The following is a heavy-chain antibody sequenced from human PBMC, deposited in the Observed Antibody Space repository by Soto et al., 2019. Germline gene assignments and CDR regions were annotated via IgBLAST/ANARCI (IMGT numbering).Heavy chain of an antibody. CDR2: IWYDGSNK. J-gene: IGHJ5*02. Sequence: QVQLVESGGGVVQPGRSLRLSCAASGFTFSSYGMHWVRQAPGKGLEWVAVIWYDGSNKYYADSVKGRFTISRDNSKNTLYLQMNSLRAEDTAVYYCERGDRDGWFDPWGQGTLVTVSS. CDR1: GFTFSSYG. CDR3: ERGDRDGWFDP. V-gene: IGHV3-33*01. D-gene: IGHD3-16*01.